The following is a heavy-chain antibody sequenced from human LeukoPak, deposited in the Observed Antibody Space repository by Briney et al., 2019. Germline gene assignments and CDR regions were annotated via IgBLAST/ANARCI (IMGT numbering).Heavy chain of an antibody. D-gene: IGHD3-10*01. J-gene: IGHJ4*02. CDR3: AHSPRGDPDY. Sequence: PSETLSLTCSVSGGAISSDYWAWIRQPPGKALEWLALIYWDDDKRYSPSLKSRLTITKDTSKNQVVLTMTNMDPVDTATYYCAHSPRGDPDYWGQGTLVTVSS. CDR1: GGAISSDYWA. V-gene: IGHV2-5*02. CDR2: IYWDDDK.